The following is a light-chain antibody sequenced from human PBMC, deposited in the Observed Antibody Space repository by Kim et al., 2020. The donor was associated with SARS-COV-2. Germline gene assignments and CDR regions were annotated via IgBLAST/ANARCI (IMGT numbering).Light chain of an antibody. CDR3: NSRDSSADHLV. CDR2: GKN. V-gene: IGLV3-19*01. J-gene: IGLJ2*01. CDR1: SLRSYY. Sequence: ALGQTVRITCQGDSLRSYYATWYQQKPGQAPVFVIYGKNKRPSGIPDRFSGSSSGNTASLTITGAQAEDEADYYCNSRDSSADHLVFGGGTQLTVL.